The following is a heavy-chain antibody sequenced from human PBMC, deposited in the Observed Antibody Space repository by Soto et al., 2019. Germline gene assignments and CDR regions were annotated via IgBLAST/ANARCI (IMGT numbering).Heavy chain of an antibody. V-gene: IGHV1-69*13. CDR2: IIPIFGTA. J-gene: IGHJ4*02. CDR1: GGTFSSYA. Sequence: SVKVSCKASGGTFSSYAISWVRQAPGQGLEWMGGIIPIFGTANYAQKFQGRVTTTADESTSTAYMELSSLRSEDTAVYYCARDSEDSYGYPYFDYWGQGTLVTVSS. D-gene: IGHD5-18*01. CDR3: ARDSEDSYGYPYFDY.